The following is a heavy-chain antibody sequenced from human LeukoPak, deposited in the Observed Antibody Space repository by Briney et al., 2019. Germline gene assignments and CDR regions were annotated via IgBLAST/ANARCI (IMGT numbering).Heavy chain of an antibody. J-gene: IGHJ4*02. CDR2: IKREGSEK. D-gene: IGHD6-13*01. CDR1: GFTFTSYW. Sequence: PGGSLRLSCAASGFTFTSYWMGWVRQVPGKGLEWVANIKREGSEKYYVGSVKGRFTISRDNAKNSLYLQMNSLRAEDTAVYYCARDSHSSSWYSEFDYWGQGTLVTVSS. V-gene: IGHV3-7*01. CDR3: ARDSHSSSWYSEFDY.